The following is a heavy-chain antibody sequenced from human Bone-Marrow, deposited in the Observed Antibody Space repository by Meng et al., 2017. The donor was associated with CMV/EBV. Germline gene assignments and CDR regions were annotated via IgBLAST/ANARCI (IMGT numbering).Heavy chain of an antibody. D-gene: IGHD4-23*01. CDR2: IIPILGIA. V-gene: IGHV1-69*02. J-gene: IGHJ6*02. CDR3: ARYGGTSAPLHFYGMDV. CDR1: GGTFSSYT. Sequence: SSVKVSCKASGGTFSSYTISWVRQAPGQGLEWMGRIIPILGIANYAQKFQGRVTITADKSTSTAYMELSSLRSEDTAVYYCARYGGTSAPLHFYGMDVWGQGTTVTVSS.